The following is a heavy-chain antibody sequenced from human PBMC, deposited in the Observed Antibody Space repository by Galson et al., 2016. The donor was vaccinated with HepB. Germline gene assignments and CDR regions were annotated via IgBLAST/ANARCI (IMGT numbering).Heavy chain of an antibody. V-gene: IGHV3-30*04. J-gene: IGHJ4*02. D-gene: IGHD5-18*01. CDR1: GFTFSSYA. Sequence: SLRLSCAASGFTFSSYAMHWVRQAPGKGLEWVAVISYDGSNKYYADSVKGRFTISRDNSKNTLYLQMNSLRAEDTAVYYCARVEVDTAMDYYFDYWGKGTLVTVSS. CDR2: ISYDGSNK. CDR3: ARVEVDTAMDYYFDY.